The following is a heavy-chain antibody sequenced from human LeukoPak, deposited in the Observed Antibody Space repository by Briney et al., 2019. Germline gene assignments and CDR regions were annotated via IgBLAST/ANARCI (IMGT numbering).Heavy chain of an antibody. V-gene: IGHV4-59*12. J-gene: IGHJ5*02. CDR1: GGSIRSYY. CDR3: ARGQGHIAATAWFDH. CDR2: IYYSGST. Sequence: PSKTLSLTCTVSGGSIRSYYWSWIRQPPGKRLEWIGYIYYSGSTNYNLSLKSRVTISVDTSKNQFSLKLNSVTAADTAVYYCARGQGHIAATAWFDHWGQGILVTVSS. D-gene: IGHD6-25*01.